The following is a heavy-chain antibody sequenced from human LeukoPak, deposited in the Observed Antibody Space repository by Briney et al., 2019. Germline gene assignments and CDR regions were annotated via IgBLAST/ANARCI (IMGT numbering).Heavy chain of an antibody. CDR3: AKDFTMSLDTFDI. J-gene: IGHJ3*02. V-gene: IGHV3-30-3*01. D-gene: IGHD3-22*01. Sequence: PGGSLRLSCAASGFTFSSYAMHWVRQAPGKGLEWVAVISYDGSNKYYADSVKGRFTISRDNSKNTLYLQMNSLRAEDTAVYYCAKDFTMSLDTFDIWGQGTMVTVSS. CDR2: ISYDGSNK. CDR1: GFTFSSYA.